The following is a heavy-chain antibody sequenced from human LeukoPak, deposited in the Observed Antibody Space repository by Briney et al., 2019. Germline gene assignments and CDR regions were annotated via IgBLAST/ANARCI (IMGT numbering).Heavy chain of an antibody. CDR1: GFSFSSHD. J-gene: IGHJ4*02. CDR3: ARDLNWETY. D-gene: IGHD7-27*01. Sequence: PGGSLRLSCATSGFSFSSHDMNWVRQAPGKGLEWVSSITGSSTSIEYADSVKGRFAISRDNAKNSLYLQMNSLRAEDTAVYYCARDLNWETYWGQGTLVSVSS. V-gene: IGHV3-21*01. CDR2: ITGSSTSI.